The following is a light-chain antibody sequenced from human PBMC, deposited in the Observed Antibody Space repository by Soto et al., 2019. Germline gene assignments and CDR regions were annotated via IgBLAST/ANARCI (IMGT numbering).Light chain of an antibody. CDR1: QGISSY. J-gene: IGKJ4*01. V-gene: IGKV1-8*01. Sequence: AIRMTQSPSSFSASTGDRVTITCRASQGISSYLAWYQQKPGKAPKLLIYAASTLQSGVPSRFSGSGSGTDFTLTISCLXSEDFATYYCQQYYSYPPVTFGGGTKVDIK. CDR3: QQYYSYPPVT. CDR2: AAS.